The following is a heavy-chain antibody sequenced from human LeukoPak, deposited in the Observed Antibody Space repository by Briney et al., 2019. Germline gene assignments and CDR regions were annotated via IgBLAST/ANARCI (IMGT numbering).Heavy chain of an antibody. CDR3: ARCRGDYYYGMDV. CDR2: ISNSGSS. Sequence: SETLSLTCTVSGGSLNSNYLSWIRQPPGEGLEWIGYISNSGSSNYNPSLKSRVVMSVDTSKTQFSLKLTSVTAADTAVYYCARCRGDYYYGMDVWGQGTTVTVSS. CDR1: GGSLNSNY. V-gene: IGHV4-59*01. J-gene: IGHJ6*02. D-gene: IGHD1-26*01.